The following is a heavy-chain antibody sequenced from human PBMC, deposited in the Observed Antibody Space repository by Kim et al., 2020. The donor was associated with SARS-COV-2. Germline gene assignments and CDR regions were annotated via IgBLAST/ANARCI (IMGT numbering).Heavy chain of an antibody. J-gene: IGHJ4*02. D-gene: IGHD1-26*01. CDR3: ARVSGWEVREFDY. V-gene: IGHV3-48*02. Sequence: YTDPMNGRVTVTRDNAKSSVYVQMDSLRDEDTAVYYFARVSGWEVREFDYWGQGTLVTVSS.